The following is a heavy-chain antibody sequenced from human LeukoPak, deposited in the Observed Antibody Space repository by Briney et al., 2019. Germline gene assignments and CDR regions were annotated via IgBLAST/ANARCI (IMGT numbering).Heavy chain of an antibody. V-gene: IGHV4-34*01. CDR1: GWSFNDYY. D-gene: IGHD3-22*01. Sequence: SETPSLTCAVYGWSFNDYYWNWVRQSPGKGLEWIGEINARGDTNYNPSPKSRVTISVDTSKNQFSLKLSSVTAADTAVYYCARDSRNYYDSSGYSNWFDPWGQGTLVTVSS. CDR3: ARDSRNYYDSSGYSNWFDP. J-gene: IGHJ5*02. CDR2: INARGDT.